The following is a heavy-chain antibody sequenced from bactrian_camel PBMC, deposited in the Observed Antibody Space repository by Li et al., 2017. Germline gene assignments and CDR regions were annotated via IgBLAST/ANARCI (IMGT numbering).Heavy chain of an antibody. V-gene: IGHV3S53*01. CDR1: GYSVSEFY. J-gene: IGHJ6*01. Sequence: QVQLVESGGNSVQAGGSLRLSCEASGYSVSEFYMAWFRQAPGKEREGVAAIDSSGNPIYADSVKGRFTISRDNARNTLYLQMNSLKPEDTAMYYSAAQSSFDCIRAYGPTGLGQSENKSWGRGTQVTVS. CDR2: IDSSGNP. CDR3: AAQSSFDCIRAYGPTGLGQSENKS. D-gene: IGHD1*01.